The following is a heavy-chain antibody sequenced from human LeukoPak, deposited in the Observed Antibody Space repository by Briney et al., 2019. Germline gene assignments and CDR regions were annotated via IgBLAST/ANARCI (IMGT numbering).Heavy chain of an antibody. D-gene: IGHD3-3*01. CDR2: IIPIFGTA. J-gene: IGHJ3*02. CDR3: ARSVPEGSGYYTNDAFDI. Sequence: SVKVSCKASGGTFSSYAISWVRQAPGQGLEWMGGIIPIFGTANYAQKFQGRVTVTTDESTSTAYMELSSLRSEDTAVYYCARSVPEGSGYYTNDAFDIWGQGTMVTVSS. V-gene: IGHV1-69*05. CDR1: GGTFSSYA.